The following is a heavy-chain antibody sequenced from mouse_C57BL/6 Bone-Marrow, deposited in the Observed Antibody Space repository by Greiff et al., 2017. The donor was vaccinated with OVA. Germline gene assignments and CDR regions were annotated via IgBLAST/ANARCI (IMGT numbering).Heavy chain of an antibody. J-gene: IGHJ4*01. CDR3: AISIYYYGSSYGDYAMDY. D-gene: IGHD1-1*01. V-gene: IGHV1-7*01. CDR1: GYTFTSYW. CDR2: INPSSGYT. Sequence: QVQLQQSGAELAKPGASVKLSCKASGYTFTSYWMHWVKQRPGQGLEWIGYINPSSGYTKYNQKFKDKATLTADKSSSTAYMQLSSLTYEDSAVYYCAISIYYYGSSYGDYAMDYWGQGTSVTVSS.